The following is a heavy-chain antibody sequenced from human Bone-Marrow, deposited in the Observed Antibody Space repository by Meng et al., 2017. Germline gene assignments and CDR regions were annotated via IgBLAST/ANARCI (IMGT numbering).Heavy chain of an antibody. Sequence: HLVESGGGLGQPGGSLKLFCGASGFTFSGLAMHWVLQASGKGLEWVGRIRSKANSYATAYAASVKGRFTISRDDSKNTAYLQMNSLKTEDTAVYYCTLTVTTQFDYWGQGTLVTVSS. CDR3: TLTVTTQFDY. CDR1: GFTFSGLA. J-gene: IGHJ4*02. D-gene: IGHD4-17*01. CDR2: IRSKANSYAT. V-gene: IGHV3-73*02.